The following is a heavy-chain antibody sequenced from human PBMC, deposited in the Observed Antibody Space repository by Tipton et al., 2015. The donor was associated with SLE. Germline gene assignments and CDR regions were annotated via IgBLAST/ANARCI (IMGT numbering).Heavy chain of an antibody. J-gene: IGHJ4*02. CDR2: ISYDGSNK. CDR3: AREATYYYDSSSRAYFDY. D-gene: IGHD3-22*01. V-gene: IGHV3-30*04. CDR1: GFTFSSYA. Sequence: SLRLSCAASGFTFSSYAMHWVRQAPGKGLGWVAVISYDGSNKYYADSVKGRFTISRDNSKNTLYLQMNSLRAEDTAVYYCAREATYYYDSSSRAYFDYWGQGTLVTVSS.